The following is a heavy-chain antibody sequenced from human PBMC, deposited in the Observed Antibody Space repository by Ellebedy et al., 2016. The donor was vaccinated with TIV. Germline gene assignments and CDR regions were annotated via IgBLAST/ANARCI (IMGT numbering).Heavy chain of an antibody. V-gene: IGHV4-39*01. CDR1: GGSISSSSYY. CDR2: IYYSGST. D-gene: IGHD3-3*01. CDR3: ARHFGVVVRPFDY. J-gene: IGHJ4*02. Sequence: MPSETLSLTCTVSGGSISSSSYYWGWIRQPPGKGLEWIGSIYYSGSTYNNPSLKSRVTISVDPSNNQFSLKLNSVTAADTAIYYCARHFGVVVRPFDYWGPGNLVTVSS.